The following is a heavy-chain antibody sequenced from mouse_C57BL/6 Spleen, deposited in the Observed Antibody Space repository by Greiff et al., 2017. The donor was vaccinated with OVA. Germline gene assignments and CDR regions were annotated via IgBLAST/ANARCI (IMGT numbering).Heavy chain of an antibody. V-gene: IGHV1-69*01. CDR3: ALYGSSYAWFAY. D-gene: IGHD1-1*01. CDR1: GYTFTSYW. Sequence: QVQLQQPGAELVMPGASVKLSCKASGYTFTSYWMHWVKQRPGQGLEWIGEIDPSDSYTNYNQKFKGKSTLTVDKSSSTAYMQLSSLTSEDSAVYYCALYGSSYAWFAYWGQGTLVTVSA. CDR2: IDPSDSYT. J-gene: IGHJ3*01.